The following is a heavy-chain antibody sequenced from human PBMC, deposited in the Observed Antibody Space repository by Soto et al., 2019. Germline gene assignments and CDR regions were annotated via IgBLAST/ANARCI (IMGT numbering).Heavy chain of an antibody. D-gene: IGHD6-13*01. V-gene: IGHV3-9*01. CDR3: AKDLGSSSWWYYFDY. CDR1: GFTFDDYA. J-gene: IGHJ4*02. Sequence: RLSCAASGFTFDDYAMHWVRQAPGKGLEWVSGISWNSGTIGYADSAKGRFTISRDNAKNSLYLQMNSLRAEDTALYYCAKDLGSSSWWYYFDYWGQGTLVTVSS. CDR2: ISWNSGTI.